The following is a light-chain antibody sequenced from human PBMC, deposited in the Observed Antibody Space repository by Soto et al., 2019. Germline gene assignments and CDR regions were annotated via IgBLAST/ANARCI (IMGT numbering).Light chain of an antibody. Sequence: EIVMTQSPATLSVSPGERATLSCRASRSFSSSYLAWYQQKPGQAPRLLIYGASSRATGIPDRFSGSGSGTDFTLTISRLEPEDFAVYYCQQYGSSTGTFGQGTKVDI. CDR2: GAS. J-gene: IGKJ1*01. CDR1: RSFSSSY. CDR3: QQYGSSTGT. V-gene: IGKV3-20*01.